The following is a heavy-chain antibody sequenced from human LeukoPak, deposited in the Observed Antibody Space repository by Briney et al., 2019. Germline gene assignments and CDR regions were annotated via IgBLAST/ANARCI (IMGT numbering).Heavy chain of an antibody. CDR1: GGSISSGGYY. CDR2: IYYSGST. D-gene: IGHD3-22*01. V-gene: IGHV4-31*03. CDR3: AREYYDSSEYSIDY. Sequence: SQTLSLTCTVSGGSISSGGYYWSWIRQHPGKGLEWIGYIYYSGSTYYNPSLKSRVTISVDTSKNQFSLKLSPVTAADTAVYYCAREYYDSSEYSIDYWGRGTVHSVSS. J-gene: IGHJ4*02.